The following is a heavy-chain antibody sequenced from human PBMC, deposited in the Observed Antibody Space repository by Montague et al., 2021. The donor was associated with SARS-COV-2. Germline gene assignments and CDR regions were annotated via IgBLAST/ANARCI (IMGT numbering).Heavy chain of an antibody. D-gene: IGHD4-11*01. V-gene: IGHV4-31*03. CDR3: AASGRRGYSNPFHH. J-gene: IGHJ4*02. Sequence: TLSLTCTVSGDSITSGGYFWNWIRQHPGKGLEYIGAISHSGSTYYKPSLTSRVSISMDTSKNAFSLSLHSVTAADTAVYFCAASGRRGYSNPFHHCGRGSLVTVSS. CDR2: ISHSGST. CDR1: GDSITSGGYF.